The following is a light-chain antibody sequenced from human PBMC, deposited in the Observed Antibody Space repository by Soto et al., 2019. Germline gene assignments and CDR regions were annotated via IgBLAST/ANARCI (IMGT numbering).Light chain of an antibody. V-gene: IGLV2-18*01. J-gene: IGLJ1*01. CDR3: SLYISGSTYV. CDR1: SSDVGSYNR. Sequence: QSALTQHPSVSGSPGQSVTISCTGTSSDVGSYNRLSWYQQPPGTAPKLIMYEVNTRPSGVPDRFSGSKSGSTASLTISGLQAEDEADYYCSLYISGSTYVFGTGTKVTVL. CDR2: EVN.